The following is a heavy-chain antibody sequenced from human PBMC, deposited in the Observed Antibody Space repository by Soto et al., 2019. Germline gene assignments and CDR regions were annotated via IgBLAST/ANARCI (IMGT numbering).Heavy chain of an antibody. V-gene: IGHV3-30-3*01. CDR1: GFTFSSYA. CDR2: ISYDGSNK. D-gene: IGHD4-4*01. Sequence: QVQLVESGGGVVQPGRSLRLSCAASGFTFSSYARHWVRQAPGKGLEWVAVISYDGSNKYYADSVKGRFTISRDNSKNTLYLQMNSRRAEYTAVYYCARDRGTVTPSYYYYGMDVWGQGTTVTVSS. J-gene: IGHJ6*02. CDR3: ARDRGTVTPSYYYYGMDV.